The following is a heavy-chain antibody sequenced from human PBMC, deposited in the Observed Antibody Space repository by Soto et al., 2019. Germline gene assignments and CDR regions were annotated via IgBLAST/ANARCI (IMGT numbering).Heavy chain of an antibody. CDR3: ARVPGTIHYYGMDV. CDR2: ISAYNGNT. CDR1: GYTFTSYG. J-gene: IGHJ6*02. Sequence: ASVKVSCKASGYTFTSYGISWVRQAPGQGLEWMGWISAYNGNTNYAQKLQGRVTMTTDTSTSTAYMELRSLRSDDTAVYYCARVPGTIHYYGMDVWGQGTTVTVSS. V-gene: IGHV1-18*01. D-gene: IGHD1-7*01.